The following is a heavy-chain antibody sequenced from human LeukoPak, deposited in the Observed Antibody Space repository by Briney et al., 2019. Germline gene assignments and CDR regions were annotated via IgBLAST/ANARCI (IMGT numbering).Heavy chain of an antibody. J-gene: IGHJ4*02. D-gene: IGHD3-22*01. V-gene: IGHV1-69*05. CDR2: IIPIFGTA. CDR1: GGTFSSYA. Sequence: SVKVSCKASGGTFSSYAISWVRQAPGQGLEWMGRIIPIFGTANYAQKLQGRVTITTDESTSTAYMELSSLRSEDTAVYYCSWRHYYDSSGFDYWGQGTLVTVSS. CDR3: SWRHYYDSSGFDY.